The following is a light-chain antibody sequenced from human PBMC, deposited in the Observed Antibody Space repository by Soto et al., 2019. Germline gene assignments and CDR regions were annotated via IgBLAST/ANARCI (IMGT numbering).Light chain of an antibody. Sequence: EIVVSKSPATLSVSPGERATLSCRASQSVSSNLAWYQQKPGQAPRLLIYGASTRATGVSARFSGSGSGTDFTLTISILQPEDFAVYYCQQYTDWPWGTFGGGTKVDI. CDR3: QQYTDWPWGT. CDR2: GAS. J-gene: IGKJ4*01. V-gene: IGKV3D-15*01. CDR1: QSVSSN.